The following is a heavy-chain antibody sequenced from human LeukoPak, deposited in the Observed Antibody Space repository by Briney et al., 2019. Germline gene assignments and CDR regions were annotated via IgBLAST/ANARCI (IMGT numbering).Heavy chain of an antibody. V-gene: IGHV1-8*01. J-gene: IGHJ6*03. D-gene: IGHD2-2*01. CDR1: GYTFTSYD. CDR3: AREIGCSRTSCYGGYYYYMDV. CDR2: MNPNSGNT. Sequence: ASVKVSCKASGYTFTSYDINWVRQATGQGLEWMGWMNPNSGNTGYAQKFQGRVTMTRNTSISTAYMELSSLRSEDTAVYYCAREIGCSRTSCYGGYYYYMDVWGKGTTVTVSS.